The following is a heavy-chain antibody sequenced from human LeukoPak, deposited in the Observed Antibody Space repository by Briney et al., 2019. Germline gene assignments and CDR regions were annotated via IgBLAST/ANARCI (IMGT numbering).Heavy chain of an antibody. CDR1: GITFSSYA. Sequence: PGGSLSLSCADSGITFSSYAMSWVRQAPGNGLEWVSGISISGGSTFYADSVKGRFTISRDISKNMLYLQMNSLRAEDTAVYYCAKDAISAAARGDAFDIWGQGTMVTVSS. CDR3: AKDAISAAARGDAFDI. V-gene: IGHV3-23*01. CDR2: ISISGGST. J-gene: IGHJ3*02. D-gene: IGHD6-13*01.